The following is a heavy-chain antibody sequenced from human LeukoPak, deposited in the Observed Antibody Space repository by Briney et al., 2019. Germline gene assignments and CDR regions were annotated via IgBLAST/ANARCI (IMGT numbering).Heavy chain of an antibody. D-gene: IGHD2-15*01. Sequence: SETLSLTCTVSGGSMNSNSYYWGWIRQPPGEGLEWIGSFYYTGSTYYNPSLKSRVTISLDTPEIQFSLKLTSMSAADTAVYYCARGRLDGSYYFDYWGQGALVAVSS. V-gene: IGHV4-39*07. J-gene: IGHJ4*02. CDR3: ARGRLDGSYYFDY. CDR1: GGSMNSNSYY. CDR2: FYYTGST.